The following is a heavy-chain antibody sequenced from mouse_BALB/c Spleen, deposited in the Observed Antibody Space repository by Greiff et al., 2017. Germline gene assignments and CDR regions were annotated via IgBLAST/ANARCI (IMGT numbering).Heavy chain of an antibody. CDR3: ARCHYYGRSYYAMDY. D-gene: IGHD1-1*01. Sequence: DLVKPGASVKLSCKASGYTFTSYWINWIKQRPGQGLEWIGLIAPGSGSTDYNEMFKGKATLTVDTSSSTAYIQLSSLSSEDSAVYVCARCHYYGRSYYAMDYWGQGTSVTVSS. CDR1: GYTFTSYW. J-gene: IGHJ4*01. V-gene: IGHV1S41*01. CDR2: IAPGSGST.